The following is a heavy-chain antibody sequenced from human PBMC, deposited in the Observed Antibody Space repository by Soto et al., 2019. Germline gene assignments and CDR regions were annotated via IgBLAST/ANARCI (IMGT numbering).Heavy chain of an antibody. V-gene: IGHV1-46*01. D-gene: IGHD6-19*01. Sequence: ASVKVSCKASGYTFTSYYMHCVRQAPGQGLESMGIINPSGGSTSYAQKFQGRVTMSRDTSTSTVYMELSSLRSEDTAVYYCARVGSSEIVARTDYFDYWGQGTLVTAPQ. CDR1: GYTFTSYY. J-gene: IGHJ4*02. CDR3: ARVGSSEIVARTDYFDY. CDR2: INPSGGST.